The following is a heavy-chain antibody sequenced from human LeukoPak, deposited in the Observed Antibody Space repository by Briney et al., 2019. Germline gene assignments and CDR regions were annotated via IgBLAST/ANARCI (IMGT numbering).Heavy chain of an antibody. CDR3: ARVAYCGGDCYYNWFDP. Sequence: GGSLRLSCAASGFTFSTYTLNWVRQAPGKGLEWVSSISSSSSYIYYADSVKGRFTISRDNAKNSLYLQMNSLRAEDTAVYYCARVAYCGGDCYYNWFDPWGQGTLVTVSS. CDR2: ISSSSSYI. J-gene: IGHJ5*02. D-gene: IGHD2-21*02. V-gene: IGHV3-21*01. CDR1: GFTFSTYT.